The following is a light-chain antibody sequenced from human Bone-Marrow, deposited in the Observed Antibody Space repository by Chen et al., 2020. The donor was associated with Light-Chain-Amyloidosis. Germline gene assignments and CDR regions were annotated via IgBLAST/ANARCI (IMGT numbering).Light chain of an antibody. CDR3: ATWEFSGSGQGV. V-gene: IGLV1-47*02. CDR2: RDT. Sequence: QSVLNQPPSASRTPGQRVTISCSGSTSTIGGGSIYWYRHLPGTAPKLLISRDTPRPSGVPDRFSGSKSGTSAALTISGLRSEDEAVYYCATWEFSGSGQGVFGGGTKLTV. J-gene: IGLJ3*02. CDR1: TSTIGGGS.